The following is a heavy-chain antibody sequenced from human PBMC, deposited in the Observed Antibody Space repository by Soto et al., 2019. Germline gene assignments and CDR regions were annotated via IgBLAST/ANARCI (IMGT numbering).Heavy chain of an antibody. J-gene: IGHJ4*02. CDR1: GFTCSSYA. Sequence: GGLLRLSSAASGFTCSSYAMSWVRQATGKGLEWVSAISGSGGSTYSADSVKGRFTISRDNSKNTLYPQMNSLRAEDTAVYYCAKGRLIIRQQLVLRQVRSDYWGQGTLVTVSS. D-gene: IGHD6-13*01. CDR2: ISGSGGST. V-gene: IGHV3-23*01. CDR3: AKGRLIIRQQLVLRQVRSDY.